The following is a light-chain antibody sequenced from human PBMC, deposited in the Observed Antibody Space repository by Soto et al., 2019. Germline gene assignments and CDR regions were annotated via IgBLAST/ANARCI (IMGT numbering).Light chain of an antibody. Sequence: AIRMTQSPSSLSASTGYRVTITCRTSQDISGYLAWYQQKPGKAPELLIYAASTLQSGLPSRFSGSGSGTDFTLTISSLQSEDFATYYCQQYYHFPSFGQGTTVDIK. J-gene: IGKJ1*01. CDR2: AAS. CDR3: QQYYHFPS. CDR1: QDISGY. V-gene: IGKV1-8*01.